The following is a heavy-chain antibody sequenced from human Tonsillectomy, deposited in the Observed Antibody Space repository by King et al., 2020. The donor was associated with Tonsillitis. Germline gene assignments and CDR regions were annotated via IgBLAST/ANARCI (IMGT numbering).Heavy chain of an antibody. CDR1: GFTFSSNA. J-gene: IGHJ4*02. CDR3: AKQNYGTNSADSFDY. CDR2: ISGSGGST. V-gene: IGHV3-23*04. Sequence: VQLVESGGGLVQPGRSLRLSCAASGFTFSSNAMSWVRQAPGKGLEWVSGISGSGGSTYYADSVKGRFTISRDNSKNTLYLQMNSLRAEDPAVYFCAKQNYGTNSADSFDYWGQGTLVTVSS. D-gene: IGHD4-23*01.